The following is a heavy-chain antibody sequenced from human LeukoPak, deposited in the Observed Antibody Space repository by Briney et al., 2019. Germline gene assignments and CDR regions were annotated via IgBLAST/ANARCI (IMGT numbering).Heavy chain of an antibody. J-gene: IGHJ4*02. V-gene: IGHV5-51*01. Sequence: GESLKISCKGSGYSFTSYWIGWVRQMPGKGLEWTGIIYPGDSDTRYSPSFQGQVTISADKSISTAYLQWSSLKASDTAMYYCARQYYYGSGSQKYFDYWGQGTLVTVSS. CDR2: IYPGDSDT. CDR3: ARQYYYGSGSQKYFDY. CDR1: GYSFTSYW. D-gene: IGHD3-10*01.